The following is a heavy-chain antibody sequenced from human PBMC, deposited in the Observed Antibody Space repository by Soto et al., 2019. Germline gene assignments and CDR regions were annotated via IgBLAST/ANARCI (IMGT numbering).Heavy chain of an antibody. J-gene: IGHJ6*02. D-gene: IGHD2-2*01. CDR1: GLSFSSYG. V-gene: IGHV3-30*18. CDR3: AKDEEGCISSSCYSGYYGMDV. CDR2: ISYDGSKK. Sequence: QVQLVESGGGVVQPERSLRLACAASGLSFSSYGMHWVRQAPGKGPEWVAVISYDGSKKYYADSVKGRFTISRDNSRNTLYLQMNSLRAEDTAVYYCAKDEEGCISSSCYSGYYGMDVWGQGTTVTVSS.